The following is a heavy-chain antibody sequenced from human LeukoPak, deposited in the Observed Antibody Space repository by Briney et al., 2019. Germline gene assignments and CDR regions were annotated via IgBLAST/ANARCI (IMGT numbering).Heavy chain of an antibody. CDR1: GGSFSGYY. V-gene: IGHV4-34*01. J-gene: IGHJ3*02. CDR3: ARPRGITMVRGGDAFDI. CDR2: INHSGST. D-gene: IGHD3-10*01. Sequence: SETLSLTCAVYGGSFSGYYWSWIRQPPGKGLEWIGEINHSGSTNYNPSLKSRVTISVDTSKNQFSLKLSSVTAADTAVYYCARPRGITMVRGGDAFDIWGQGTMVTVSS.